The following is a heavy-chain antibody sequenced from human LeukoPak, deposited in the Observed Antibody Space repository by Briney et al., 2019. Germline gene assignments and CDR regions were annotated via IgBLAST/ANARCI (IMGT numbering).Heavy chain of an antibody. CDR2: INPSGGST. D-gene: IGHD3-22*01. Sequence: ASVKVSCKASGYTFTSYYMHWVRQAPGQGLEWMGIINPSGGSTSYAQKFQGRVTMTRDTSTSTVYMELSSLRSEDTAVYYCARGLGLDCYDSSGSYWGQGTLVTVSS. J-gene: IGHJ4*02. CDR1: GYTFTSYY. V-gene: IGHV1-46*01. CDR3: ARGLGLDCYDSSGSY.